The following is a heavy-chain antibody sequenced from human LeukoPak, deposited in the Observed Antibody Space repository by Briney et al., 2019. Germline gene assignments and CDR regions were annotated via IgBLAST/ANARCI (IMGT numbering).Heavy chain of an antibody. CDR2: IYTSGST. Sequence: SSETLSLTCTVPGGSISSYYWSWIRQPAGKGLEWIGRIYTSGSTNYNPSLKSRVTMSVDTSKNQFSLKLSSVTAADTAVYYCARVPVYCSSTSCSSYYMDVWGKGTTVTVSS. J-gene: IGHJ6*03. CDR1: GGSISSYY. V-gene: IGHV4-4*07. CDR3: ARVPVYCSSTSCSSYYMDV. D-gene: IGHD2-2*01.